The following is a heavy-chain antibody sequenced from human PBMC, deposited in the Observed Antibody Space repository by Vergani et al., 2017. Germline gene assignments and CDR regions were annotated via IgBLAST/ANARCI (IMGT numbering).Heavy chain of an antibody. CDR1: GFSFSDHY. J-gene: IGHJ3*02. Sequence: QVQLVESGGGLVKPGGSLRLSCAASGFSFSDHYMTWIRQAPGKGLEWVSYISNSGNTIEYADSVKGRFSISRDNAKNSLYLQMNSLRAEDTAVYHCARPSAPGDYDALDIWGQGTMVTVSS. V-gene: IGHV3-11*04. CDR2: ISNSGNTI. CDR3: ARPSAPGDYDALDI. D-gene: IGHD4-17*01.